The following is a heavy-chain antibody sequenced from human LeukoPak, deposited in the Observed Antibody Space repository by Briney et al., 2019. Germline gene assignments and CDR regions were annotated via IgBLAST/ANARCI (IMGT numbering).Heavy chain of an antibody. CDR1: GFTFSSYG. Sequence: GGSLRLSCAASGFTFSSYGMHWVRQAPGKGLEWVAFIRHGGSDTNYADSVKGRFTVSRDNSNYTLYLQMNSLRPQDTAVYYCVKGDEIDYWGQGTLVAVSS. V-gene: IGHV3-30*02. CDR3: VKGDEIDY. CDR2: IRHGGSDT. D-gene: IGHD2-21*02. J-gene: IGHJ4*02.